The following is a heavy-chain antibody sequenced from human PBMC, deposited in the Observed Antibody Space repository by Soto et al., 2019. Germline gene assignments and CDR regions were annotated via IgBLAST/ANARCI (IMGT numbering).Heavy chain of an antibody. J-gene: IGHJ5*02. Sequence: EVQLVESGGGLVKPGGSLRLSCAASGLSLVNTWMNWVRQAPGKGLEWVGRIKSKSDGGTADYAAPVEGRFTISRDDSESTLFLQMISLKAEDTAVYYCVTPVGWCHPWGQGTLVIVSS. V-gene: IGHV3-15*07. CDR3: VTPVGWCHP. CDR1: GLSLVNTW. D-gene: IGHD6-19*01. CDR2: IKSKSDGGTA.